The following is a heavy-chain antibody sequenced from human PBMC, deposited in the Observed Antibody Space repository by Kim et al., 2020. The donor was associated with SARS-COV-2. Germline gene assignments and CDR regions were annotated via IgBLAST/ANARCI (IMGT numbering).Heavy chain of an antibody. CDR1: GGSISSSSYY. CDR3: ARQGSSWPTYYYYMDV. J-gene: IGHJ6*03. D-gene: IGHD6-13*01. V-gene: IGHV4-39*01. CDR2: IYYSGST. Sequence: SETLSLTCTVSGGSISSSSYYWGWIRQPPGKGLEWIGSIYYSGSTYYNPSLKSRVTISVDTSKNQFSLKLSSVTAADTAVYYCARQGSSWPTYYYYMDVWGKGTTVTVSS.